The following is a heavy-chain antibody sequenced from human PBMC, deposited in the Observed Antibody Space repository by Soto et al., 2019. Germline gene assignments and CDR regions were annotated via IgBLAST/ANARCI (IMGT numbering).Heavy chain of an antibody. CDR1: GGSISSYC. D-gene: IGHD4-17*01. J-gene: IGHJ4*02. CDR2: IYYTGST. CDR3: ARGDYGDNFDS. Sequence: SETLSLTCTVSGGSISSYCWSWIRQPPGKGLEWIGFIYYTGSTNYNPSLKSRVTISVDTSKNQFSLKLSSVTAADTAVYYCARGDYGDNFDSWGQGILVTVSS. V-gene: IGHV4-59*01.